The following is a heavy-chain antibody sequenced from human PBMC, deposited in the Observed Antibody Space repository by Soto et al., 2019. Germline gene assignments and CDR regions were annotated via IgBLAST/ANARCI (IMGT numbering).Heavy chain of an antibody. Sequence: SETLSLTCAVYGGSFSGYYWSWIRQPPGKGLEWIGEINHSGSTNYNPSLKSRVTISVDTSKNQFSLKLSSVTAADTAVYYFARGQATTIFGVVINYYGMDVWGQGTTVTVSS. D-gene: IGHD3-3*01. CDR2: INHSGST. V-gene: IGHV4-34*01. CDR3: ARGQATTIFGVVINYYGMDV. J-gene: IGHJ6*02. CDR1: GGSFSGYY.